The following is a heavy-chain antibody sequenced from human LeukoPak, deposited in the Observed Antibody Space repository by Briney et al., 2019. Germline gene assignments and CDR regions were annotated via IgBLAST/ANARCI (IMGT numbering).Heavy chain of an antibody. CDR2: IYPGDSDT. CDR1: GYSFTSYW. D-gene: IGHD6-6*01. V-gene: IGHV5-51*01. Sequence: KHGESLKIYCKGSGYSFTSYWIGWVRQMPGKGLEWMGIIYPGDSDTRYSPSFQGQVTISADKSITTAYLQWPSLKASDTAIYYCARQYAFSTSVAWFDPRGQGTLVTVSS. CDR3: ARQYAFSTSVAWFDP. J-gene: IGHJ5*02.